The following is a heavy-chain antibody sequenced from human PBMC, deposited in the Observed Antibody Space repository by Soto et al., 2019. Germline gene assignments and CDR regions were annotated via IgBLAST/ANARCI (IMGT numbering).Heavy chain of an antibody. Sequence: QLQLQESGPGLVKPSETLSLTCTVSGGSISSSSYYWGWIRQPPGKGLEWIGSIYYSGSTYYNPSLKSRVTISVDTSKNQFSLKLSSVTAADTAVYYCARQARDIVVVVGAFDIWGQGTMVTVSS. CDR3: ARQARDIVVVVGAFDI. J-gene: IGHJ3*02. V-gene: IGHV4-39*01. CDR2: IYYSGST. CDR1: GGSISSSSYY. D-gene: IGHD2-15*01.